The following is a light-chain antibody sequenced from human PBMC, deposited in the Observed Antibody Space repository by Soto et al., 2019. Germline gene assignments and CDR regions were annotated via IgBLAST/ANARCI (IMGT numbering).Light chain of an antibody. CDR3: QVWDSSSDLYV. J-gene: IGLJ1*01. Sequence: SYELTQPPSVSVAPGKTARITCGGNNIGSKSVHWYQQKPGHAPVLVIYYDSDRPSGIPERFSGANSGNTATLTISRVEAGDEADYYCQVWDSSSDLYVFGTGTKLTVL. CDR2: YDS. V-gene: IGLV3-21*04. CDR1: NIGSKS.